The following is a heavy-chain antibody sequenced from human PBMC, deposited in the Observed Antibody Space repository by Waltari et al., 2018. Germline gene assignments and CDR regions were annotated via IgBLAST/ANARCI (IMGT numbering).Heavy chain of an antibody. CDR1: GGSFSGYY. Sequence: QVQLQQWGAGLLKPSEPLSPTCAVYGGSFSGYYWRWIRQPTGTGREGIGEINHSGSTNYNPSLKSRVTISVDTSKNQFSLKLSSVTAADTAVYYCARLYSSSSRGNYYYYYYMDVWGKGTTVTVSS. D-gene: IGHD6-6*01. V-gene: IGHV4-34*01. CDR2: INHSGST. J-gene: IGHJ6*03. CDR3: ARLYSSSSRGNYYYYYYMDV.